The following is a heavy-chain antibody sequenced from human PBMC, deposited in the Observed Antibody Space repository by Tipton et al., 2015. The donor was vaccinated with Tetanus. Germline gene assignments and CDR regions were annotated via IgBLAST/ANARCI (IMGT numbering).Heavy chain of an antibody. CDR2: IYYSGST. D-gene: IGHD1-14*01. Sequence: TLSLTCTVSGGSLRSGDHYWSWIRQPPGKGLEWIGYIYYSGSTNYNPSLKSRVTISVDTSKNQFSLKLSSVTAADTAAYYCARGTGDYWGQGTLVTVSS. CDR1: GGSLRSGDHY. V-gene: IGHV4-61*08. J-gene: IGHJ4*02. CDR3: ARGTGDY.